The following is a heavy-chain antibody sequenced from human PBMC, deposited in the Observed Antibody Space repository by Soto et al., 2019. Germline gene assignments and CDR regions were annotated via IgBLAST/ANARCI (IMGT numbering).Heavy chain of an antibody. CDR3: ARDMLRHPSLASYYYYGMDV. D-gene: IGHD3-10*02. J-gene: IGHJ6*02. Sequence: ASVKVSCKASGYTFTSYGISWVRQAPGQGLEWMGWISAYNGNTDYAQKLQGRVTMTTDTSTSTAYMELRSLRSDDTAVYYCARDMLRHPSLASYYYYGMDVSGQGTRVTVSS. CDR2: ISAYNGNT. CDR1: GYTFTSYG. V-gene: IGHV1-18*01.